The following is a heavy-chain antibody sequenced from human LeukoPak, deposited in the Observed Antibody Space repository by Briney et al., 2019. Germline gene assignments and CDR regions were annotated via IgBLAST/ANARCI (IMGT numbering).Heavy chain of an antibody. CDR2: INHSGST. D-gene: IGHD2-21*01. CDR1: GGSFSGYY. CDR3: ASGDWHSPYY. Sequence: SETLSLTCAVYGGSFSGYYWSWIRQPPGKGLEWIGEINHSGSTNYNPSLKSRVTISVDTSKNQFSLKLSSVTAADTAVYYCASGDWHSPYYWGQGTLVTVSS. V-gene: IGHV4-34*01. J-gene: IGHJ4*02.